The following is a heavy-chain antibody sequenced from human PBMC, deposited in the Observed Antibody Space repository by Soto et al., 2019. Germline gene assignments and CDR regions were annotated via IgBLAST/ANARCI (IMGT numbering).Heavy chain of an antibody. CDR3: ARQKVSRFYGEVDFFDY. V-gene: IGHV4-59*08. CDR2: IYYSGST. Sequence: TLSLTCTVSGGSISSYYWSWIRQPPGKGLEWIGYIYYSGSTNYNPSLKSRVTISVDTSNKHLSLHLSSVTAADTAVYYCARQKVSRFYGEVDFFDYWGLGTLVTVSS. J-gene: IGHJ4*02. CDR1: GGSISSYY. D-gene: IGHD4-17*01.